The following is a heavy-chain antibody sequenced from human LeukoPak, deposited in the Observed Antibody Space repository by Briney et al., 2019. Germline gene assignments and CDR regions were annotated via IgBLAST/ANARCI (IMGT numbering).Heavy chain of an antibody. J-gene: IGHJ6*02. Sequence: PGGSLRLSCAASGFTFDDYGMSWVRQAPGKGLEWVSYISSSSSTIYYADSVKGRFTISRDNAKNSLYLQMNSLRAEDTAVYYCATLGGMDVWGQGTTVTVSS. CDR1: GFTFDDYG. V-gene: IGHV3-48*01. CDR2: ISSSSSTI. CDR3: ATLGGMDV.